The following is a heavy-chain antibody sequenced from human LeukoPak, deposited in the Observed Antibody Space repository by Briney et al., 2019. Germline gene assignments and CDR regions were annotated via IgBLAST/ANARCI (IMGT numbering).Heavy chain of an antibody. CDR1: GFSLSTGGVG. CDR2: IYCDDDK. J-gene: IGHJ4*02. Sequence: SGPTLVKPTQTLTLTCTFSGFSLSTGGVGVGWIRQPPGQALEWLALIYCDDDKRYSPSLKSRLTITKDTSKNQVVLTMTNMDPVDTATYYCAHSQNYEPRPLYWGQGTLVTVSS. CDR3: AHSQNYEPRPLY. D-gene: IGHD3-3*01. V-gene: IGHV2-5*02.